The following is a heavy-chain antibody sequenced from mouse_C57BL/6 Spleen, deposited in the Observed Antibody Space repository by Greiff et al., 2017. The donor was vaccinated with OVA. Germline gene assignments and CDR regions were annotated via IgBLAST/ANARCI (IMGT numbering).Heavy chain of an antibody. J-gene: IGHJ2*01. V-gene: IGHV3-6*01. CDR1: GYSITSGYY. D-gene: IGHD1-1*01. Sequence: EVQLVESGPGLVKPSQSLSLTCSVTGYSITSGYYWNWIRQFPGNKLEWMGYISYDGSNNYNPSLKNRISITRDTSKNQFFLKLNSVTTEDTATYYCARDYGSSPFDYWGQGTTLTVSS. CDR3: ARDYGSSPFDY. CDR2: ISYDGSN.